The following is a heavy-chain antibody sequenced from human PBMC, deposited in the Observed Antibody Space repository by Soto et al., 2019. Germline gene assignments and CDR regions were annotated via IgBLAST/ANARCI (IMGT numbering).Heavy chain of an antibody. CDR3: ARGPGYSSSWYDY. J-gene: IGHJ4*02. D-gene: IGHD6-13*01. CDR2: IYSGGST. CDR1: GFTVSSNY. Sequence: GGSLRLSCAASGFTVSSNYMSWVRQAPGKGLEWVSVIYSGGSTYYADSVRGRFTISRDNSKNTLYLQMNSLRAEDTAVYYCARGPGYSSSWYDYWGQGTLVTVSS. V-gene: IGHV3-53*01.